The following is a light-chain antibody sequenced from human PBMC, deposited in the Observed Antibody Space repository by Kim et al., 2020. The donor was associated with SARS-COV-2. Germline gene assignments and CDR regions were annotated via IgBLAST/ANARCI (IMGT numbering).Light chain of an antibody. V-gene: IGLV3-1*01. CDR2: QDN. Sequence: VYPGRTTTIPCSGDRPGEKYPFCFEKKPARSPVLVTRQDNKRPSEIPERFSRSNSGDTSTLTIRETQAMDEADYYCQTWDSSTNWVFGGGTQLTVL. CDR3: QTWDSSTNWV. J-gene: IGLJ3*02. CDR1: RPGEKY.